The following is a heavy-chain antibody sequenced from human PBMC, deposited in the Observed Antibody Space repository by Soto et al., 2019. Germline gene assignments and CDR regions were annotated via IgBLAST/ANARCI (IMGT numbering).Heavy chain of an antibody. CDR2: ISSSGSTI. V-gene: IGHV3-48*03. CDR1: GFTFSSYE. CDR3: ARERGGWFDP. D-gene: IGHD2-15*01. Sequence: GGSLRLSCAASGFTFSSYEMNWVRQAPGKGLEWVSYISSSGSTIYYADSAKGRFTISRDNAKNSLYLQMNSLRAEDTAVYYCARERGGWFDPWGQGTLVTVSS. J-gene: IGHJ5*02.